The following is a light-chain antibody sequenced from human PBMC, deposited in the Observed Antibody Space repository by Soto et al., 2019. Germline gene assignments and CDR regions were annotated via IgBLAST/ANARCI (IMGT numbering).Light chain of an antibody. CDR2: WAS. V-gene: IGKV4-1*01. CDR1: QSVLYSSNNKNY. CDR3: QQYNKWPIT. Sequence: DIVMTQSPDSLAVSLGERATINCKSSQSVLYSSNNKNYLAWYQQKPGQPPKLLIYWASTRESGVPDRFSGSGSGTEFTLTITSLQSEDSAVYYCQQYNKWPITFGQGTRLEIK. J-gene: IGKJ5*01.